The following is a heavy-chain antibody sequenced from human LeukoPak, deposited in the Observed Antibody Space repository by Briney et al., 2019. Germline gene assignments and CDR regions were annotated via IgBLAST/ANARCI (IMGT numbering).Heavy chain of an antibody. Sequence: PGGSLRLSCAASGFTFSSYSMNWVRQAPGKGLEWVSYISSSRSTIYYADSVKGRFTISRDNAKNSLYLQMNSLRDEDTAVYYCARDCSSTSSYEPRYWGQGTLVTVSS. D-gene: IGHD2-2*01. J-gene: IGHJ4*02. V-gene: IGHV3-48*02. CDR1: GFTFSSYS. CDR3: ARDCSSTSSYEPRY. CDR2: ISSSRSTI.